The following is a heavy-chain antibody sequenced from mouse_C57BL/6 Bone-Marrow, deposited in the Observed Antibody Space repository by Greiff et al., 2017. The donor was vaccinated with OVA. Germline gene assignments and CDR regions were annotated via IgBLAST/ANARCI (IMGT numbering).Heavy chain of an antibody. CDR2: IDPSDSET. Sequence: QVQLQQPGAELVRPGSSVKLSCKASGYTFTSYWMHWVKQRPIQGLEWIGNIDPSDSETHYNQKFRDKATLTVDKSSSTAYMQLSSLTSEDSAVYYCARGYYGSSSLWGIGTTVTVSS. V-gene: IGHV1-52*01. D-gene: IGHD1-1*01. CDR1: GYTFTSYW. CDR3: ARGYYGSSSL. J-gene: IGHJ1*03.